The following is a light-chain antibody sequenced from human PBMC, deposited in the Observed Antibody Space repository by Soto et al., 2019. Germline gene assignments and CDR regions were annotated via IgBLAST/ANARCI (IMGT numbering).Light chain of an antibody. CDR2: GAL. J-gene: IGKJ5*01. CDR1: QSIGDY. V-gene: IGKV3-15*01. CDR3: QQYSSWLVT. Sequence: VMTQSPATLSVAPGERATLSCRASQSIGDYLAWYQHKPGQAPRLLIYGALTRATGIPARFAGSGSETDFTLTISSLQSEDFAIYYCQQYSSWLVTFGQGTRL.